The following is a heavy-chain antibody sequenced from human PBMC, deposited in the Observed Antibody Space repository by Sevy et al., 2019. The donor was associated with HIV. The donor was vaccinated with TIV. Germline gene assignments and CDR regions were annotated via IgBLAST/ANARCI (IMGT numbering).Heavy chain of an antibody. V-gene: IGHV1-18*01. J-gene: IGHJ4*02. CDR2: ISAYNDNT. Sequence: ASVKVSCKASGYTFITYGISWVRQAPGQGLEWMGWISAYNDNTHYEQKLQGRVTMTTDTSTNTAYMELKRLRSDDTAVYYCAATLYYYDTSGSEDFDYWGQGTLVTVSS. CDR3: AATLYYYDTSGSEDFDY. CDR1: GYTFITYG. D-gene: IGHD3-22*01.